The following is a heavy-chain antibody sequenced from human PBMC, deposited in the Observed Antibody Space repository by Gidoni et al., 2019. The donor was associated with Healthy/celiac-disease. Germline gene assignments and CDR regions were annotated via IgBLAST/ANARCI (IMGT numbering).Heavy chain of an antibody. Sequence: EVQLVESGGGLVQPGGSLRLSCAASGFTFSSYEMNWVRQAPGKGLEWVSYISSSGSTIYYADSVKGRFTISRDNAKNSLYLQMNSLRAEDTAVYYCARDLAPARDSSGSPGYWGQGTLVTVSS. J-gene: IGHJ4*02. CDR1: GFTFSSYE. CDR3: ARDLAPARDSSGSPGY. CDR2: ISSSGSTI. V-gene: IGHV3-48*03. D-gene: IGHD3-22*01.